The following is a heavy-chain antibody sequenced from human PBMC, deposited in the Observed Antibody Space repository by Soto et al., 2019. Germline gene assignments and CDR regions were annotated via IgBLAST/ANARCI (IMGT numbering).Heavy chain of an antibody. V-gene: IGHV5-51*01. CDR3: ARRGYSNPPESSWFDP. CDR2: IYPGDSDT. J-gene: IGHJ5*02. CDR1: GYSFTSYW. Sequence: GESLKISCKGSGYSFTSYWIGWVRQMPGKGLEWMGIIYPGDSDTRYSPSFQGQVTISADKSISTAYLQWSSLKASDTAMYYCARRGYSNPPESSWFDPWGQGTLVTVSS. D-gene: IGHD4-4*01.